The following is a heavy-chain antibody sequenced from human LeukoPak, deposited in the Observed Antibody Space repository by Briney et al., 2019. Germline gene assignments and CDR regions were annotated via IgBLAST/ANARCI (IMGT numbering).Heavy chain of an antibody. CDR3: GRRSMVATIIDN. D-gene: IGHD5-12*01. J-gene: IGHJ4*02. V-gene: IGHV3-11*06. CDR2: ISSSGTYT. CDR1: GFTFTDYY. Sequence: GGSLRLSCAASGFTFTDYYMSWIRQAPGKGLEWVSYISSSGTYTNHGDSVKGRFTISRDNAKNSLFLQIDSLRAEDSAVYDCGRRSMVATIIDNWGQGTLVTVSS.